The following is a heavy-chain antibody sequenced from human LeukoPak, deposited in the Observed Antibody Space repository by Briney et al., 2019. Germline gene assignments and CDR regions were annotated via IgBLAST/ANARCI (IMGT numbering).Heavy chain of an antibody. CDR1: GGTFSSYA. CDR2: IIPIFGTA. V-gene: IGHV1-69*13. J-gene: IGHJ6*02. CDR3: ARVVTMVRGVKADEGPPAYYYYGMDV. Sequence: ASVKVSCKASGGTFSSYAISWVRQAPGQGLEWMGGIIPIFGTANYAQKFQGRVTITADESTSTAYMELSSLRSEDTAVYYCARVVTMVRGVKADEGPPAYYYYGMDVWGQGTTVTVPS. D-gene: IGHD3-10*01.